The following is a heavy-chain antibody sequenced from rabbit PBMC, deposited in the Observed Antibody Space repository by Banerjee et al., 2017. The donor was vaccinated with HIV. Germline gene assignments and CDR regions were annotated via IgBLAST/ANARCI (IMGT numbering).Heavy chain of an antibody. J-gene: IGHJ4*01. V-gene: IGHV1S45*01. Sequence: QEQLEESGGDLVKPAGSLALTCTASGLDFSSSYWMCWVRQAPGKGLEWIACIDSGSSGRTYYANWAKGRFTISKTSSTTVPLQMTSLTAADTATYFCARYSSVYTQYYFNLWGPGTLVTVS. CDR1: GLDFSSSYW. CDR2: IDSGSSGRT. D-gene: IGHD4-1*01. CDR3: ARYSSVYTQYYFNL.